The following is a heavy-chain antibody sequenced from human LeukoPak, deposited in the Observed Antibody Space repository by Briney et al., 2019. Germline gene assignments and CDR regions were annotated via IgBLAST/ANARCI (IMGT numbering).Heavy chain of an antibody. CDR1: GFTFSSYA. CDR3: ARDQTTVTSRYYYMDV. CDR2: ISGHGGST. J-gene: IGHJ6*03. D-gene: IGHD4-17*01. Sequence: GGSLRLSCAASGFTFSSYAMSWVRQAPGKGLEWVSAISGHGGSTYYADSVKGRFTISRDNAKNSLYLQMNSLRAEDTAVYYCARDQTTVTSRYYYMDVWGKGTTVTVSS. V-gene: IGHV3-23*01.